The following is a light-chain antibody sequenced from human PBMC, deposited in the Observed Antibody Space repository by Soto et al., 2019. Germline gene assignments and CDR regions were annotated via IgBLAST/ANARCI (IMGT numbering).Light chain of an antibody. J-gene: IGKJ2*01. CDR2: GAS. CDR3: HQYGRSPLLYT. Sequence: EVVLTQSPGTLSLSPGERATLSCRASQIVASNYLAWYQQKPGQAPRLLIYGASTRAAGVPDRFSGSGSGIDFTLTITRLEPEDFAVYYCHQYGRSPLLYTFGQGTKLGVK. V-gene: IGKV3-20*01. CDR1: QIVASNY.